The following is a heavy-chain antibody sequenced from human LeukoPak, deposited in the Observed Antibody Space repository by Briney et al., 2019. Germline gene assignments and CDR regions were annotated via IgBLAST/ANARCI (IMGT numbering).Heavy chain of an antibody. Sequence: QAGESLRLSCTASGFTFSNYAMNWVRQAPGKGLDWVSGITNSGGGTFYADSVRGRVTISRDNSKNTLYLQMNSLRAEDTAIYYCAKTRDGYYEFWGQGTLVTVSS. CDR3: AKTRDGYYEF. V-gene: IGHV3-23*01. CDR2: ITNSGGGT. D-gene: IGHD5-24*01. CDR1: GFTFSNYA. J-gene: IGHJ4*02.